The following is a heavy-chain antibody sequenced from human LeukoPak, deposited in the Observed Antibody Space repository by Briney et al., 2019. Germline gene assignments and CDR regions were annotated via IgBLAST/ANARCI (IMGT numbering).Heavy chain of an antibody. J-gene: IGHJ5*02. CDR3: ASGDSGYDTYNWFDP. D-gene: IGHD5-12*01. Sequence: ASVKVSCKASGGTFSSYAISWVRQAPGQGLEWTGGIIPIFGTANYAQKFQGRVTITADESTSTAYMELSSLRSEDTAVYYCASGDSGYDTYNWFDPWGQGTLVTVSS. V-gene: IGHV1-69*13. CDR2: IIPIFGTA. CDR1: GGTFSSYA.